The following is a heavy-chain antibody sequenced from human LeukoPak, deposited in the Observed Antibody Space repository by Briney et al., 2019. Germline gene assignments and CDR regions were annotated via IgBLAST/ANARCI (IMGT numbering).Heavy chain of an antibody. CDR3: ATRRGSYRWGTDFDY. CDR2: INPNSGDT. Sequence: ASVKVSCKASGYTFTGYYMHWVRQAPGPGLEWMGWINPNSGDTKYSQKFQGRVTMTRDTSISTAYMELSRLRSDDTAVYYCATRRGSYRWGTDFDYWGEGTLVTVSS. D-gene: IGHD3-16*01. CDR1: GYTFTGYY. J-gene: IGHJ4*02. V-gene: IGHV1-2*02.